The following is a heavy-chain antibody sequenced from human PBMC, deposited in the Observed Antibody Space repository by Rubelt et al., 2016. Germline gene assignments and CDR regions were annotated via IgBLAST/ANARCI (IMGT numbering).Heavy chain of an antibody. CDR3: ARGPITIFGSVYYMDV. D-gene: IGHD3-3*01. V-gene: IGHV4-34*01. J-gene: IGHJ6*03. Sequence: VRQAPGKGLEWIGEINHSGSTNYNPSLKSRVTISVDTSKNQFSLKLSSVTAADTAVYYCARGPITIFGSVYYMDVWGKGTTVTVSS. CDR2: INHSGST.